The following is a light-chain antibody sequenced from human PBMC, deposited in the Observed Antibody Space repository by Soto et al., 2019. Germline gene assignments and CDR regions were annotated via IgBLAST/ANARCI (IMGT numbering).Light chain of an antibody. J-gene: IGLJ2*01. CDR3: AAWDDSLNGVL. Sequence: QSVLTQPPSASGTPGQRVTISCSGSSSNIGSNAVNWYQQLPGTAPKLLMYSNNQRPSGVPDRFSGSKSGTSASLAISGLQSEDEAYYYCAAWDDSLNGVLFGGGTKLTVL. CDR2: SNN. CDR1: SSNIGSNA. V-gene: IGLV1-44*01.